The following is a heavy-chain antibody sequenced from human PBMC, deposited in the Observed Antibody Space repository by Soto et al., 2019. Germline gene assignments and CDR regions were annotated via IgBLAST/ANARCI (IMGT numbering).Heavy chain of an antibody. CDR2: IFHTEST. CDR1: GYSIRSSHW. CDR3: ARTAPLTVTKLWYYYYGMDV. V-gene: IGHV4-28*01. Sequence: TSETLSLTCAVSGYSIRSSHWWGWIRQPPGKGLEWIGYIFHTESTYYNPSLKSRVTMSVDTSKNQFSLKLSSVTAVDTAVYYCARTAPLTVTKLWYYYYGMDVWGQGTTVTVSS. J-gene: IGHJ6*02. D-gene: IGHD4-17*01.